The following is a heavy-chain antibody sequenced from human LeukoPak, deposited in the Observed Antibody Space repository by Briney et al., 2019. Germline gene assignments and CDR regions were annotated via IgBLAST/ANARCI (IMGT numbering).Heavy chain of an antibody. CDR1: GFTFSSYS. J-gene: IGHJ4*02. CDR2: ISSGSSYI. CDR3: ARHLVGATTSNY. Sequence: PGGSLRLSCAASGFTFSSYSMNWVRQAPGKGLEWVSSISSGSSYIYYADSVKGRFTISRDNAKNSLYLQMNSLRAEDTAVYYCARHLVGATTSNYWGQGTLVTVSS. D-gene: IGHD1-26*01. V-gene: IGHV3-21*01.